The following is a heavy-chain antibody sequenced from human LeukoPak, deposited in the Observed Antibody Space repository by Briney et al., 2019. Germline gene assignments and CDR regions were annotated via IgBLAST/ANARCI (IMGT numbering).Heavy chain of an antibody. Sequence: PGGSLRLSCAASGFTFSSYWMSWVRQAPGKGLEWVANTKYDGSEKYYVDSVKGRFTISRDNAKNSLYLQMNSLRAEDTAVYYCARDIEAAGLFLDYWGQGTRVTVSS. CDR3: ARDIEAAGLFLDY. CDR1: GFTFSSYW. J-gene: IGHJ4*02. D-gene: IGHD6-13*01. V-gene: IGHV3-7*01. CDR2: TKYDGSEK.